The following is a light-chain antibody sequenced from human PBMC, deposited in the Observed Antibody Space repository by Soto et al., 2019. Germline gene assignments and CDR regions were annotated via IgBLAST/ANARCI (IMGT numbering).Light chain of an antibody. J-gene: IGLJ1*01. CDR2: SNN. CDR3: AAWDGSLNGYV. CDR1: YSNIGGNT. Sequence: QSVLTQPPSTSGTPGQRVTISCSGSYSNIGGNTVNWYQHLPGTAPKLLIYSNNQRPSGVPDPFSGSKSGTSASLAVSGLQSEDEADYYCAAWDGSLNGYVFGTGTKVTVL. V-gene: IGLV1-44*01.